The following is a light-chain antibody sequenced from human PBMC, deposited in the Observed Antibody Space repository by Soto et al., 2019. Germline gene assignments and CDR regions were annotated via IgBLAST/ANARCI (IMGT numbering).Light chain of an antibody. CDR2: EVS. CDR3: GTWDSSLSAYV. CDR1: SSDVGSYNL. Sequence: QSALTQPASVSGSPGQSITISCTGTSSDVGSYNLVSWYQQHPGKAPKLMIYEVSKRPSGIPDRFSGSKSGTSATLGITGLQTGDEADYYCGTWDSSLSAYVFGTGTKLTVL. J-gene: IGLJ1*01. V-gene: IGLV2-14*02.